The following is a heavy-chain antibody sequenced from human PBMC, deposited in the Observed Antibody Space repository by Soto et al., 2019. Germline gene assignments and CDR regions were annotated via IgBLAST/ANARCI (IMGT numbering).Heavy chain of an antibody. CDR3: ARQLPTAIRGGYYYSYGMDV. Sequence: QPGGSLRLSCAASGSIFSSYWMNWVRQAPGKGLVWVSRLHSDGRTTSYADSVKGRFTISRDNAKNTLYLQMNSLRAEDTAVYYCARQLPTAIRGGYYYSYGMDVWGQGTTVTVSS. D-gene: IGHD2-2*02. CDR2: LHSDGRTT. V-gene: IGHV3-74*01. CDR1: GSIFSSYW. J-gene: IGHJ6*02.